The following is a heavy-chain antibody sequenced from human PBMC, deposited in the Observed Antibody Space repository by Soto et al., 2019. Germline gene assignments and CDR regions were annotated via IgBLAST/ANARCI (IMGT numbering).Heavy chain of an antibody. Sequence: PSETLSLTCTVSGGSISSGGYYWSWIRQHPGKGLEWIGYIYYSGSTYYNPSLKSRVTISVDTSKNQFSLKLSSVTAADTAVYYCARDLPGYYGMDVWGQGTTVTVSS. J-gene: IGHJ6*02. V-gene: IGHV4-31*03. CDR3: ARDLPGYYGMDV. CDR2: IYYSGST. CDR1: GGSISSGGYY.